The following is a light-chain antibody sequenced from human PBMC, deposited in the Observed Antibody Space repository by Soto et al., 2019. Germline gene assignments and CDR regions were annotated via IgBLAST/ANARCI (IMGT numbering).Light chain of an antibody. CDR2: AVT. V-gene: IGLV2-14*01. Sequence: QSALTQPASVSGSPGQSITISCTGTSSDVGGYHYVSWYQQHPGKAPKLMMYAVTDRPSGVSSRFSGSKSGNTASLTISGLQAEDEADYYCSSYTSSSTLFGTGTKLTVL. J-gene: IGLJ1*01. CDR1: SSDVGGYHY. CDR3: SSYTSSSTL.